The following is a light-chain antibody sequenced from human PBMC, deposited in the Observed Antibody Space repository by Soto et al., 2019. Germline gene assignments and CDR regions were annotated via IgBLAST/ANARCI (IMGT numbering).Light chain of an antibody. V-gene: IGKV1-39*01. CDR2: AAS. CDR1: QSISSY. Sequence: DIQMTQSPSSLSASVGDRVTITCRASQSISSYLNWYQQKPGKAPKLLIYAASSLQSAVPSRFSGSGSGTDFTLTISSLQPEDFATYYGQQSYSTPLTCGGGTKVEIK. CDR3: QQSYSTPLT. J-gene: IGKJ4*01.